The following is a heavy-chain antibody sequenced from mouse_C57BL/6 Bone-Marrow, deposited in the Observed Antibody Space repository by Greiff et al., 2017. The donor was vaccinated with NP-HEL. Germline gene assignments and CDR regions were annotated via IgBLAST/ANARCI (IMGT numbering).Heavy chain of an antibody. CDR2: IDPENGDT. Sequence: EVKVVESGAELVRPGASVKLSCTASGFNIKDDYMHWVKQRPEQGLEWIGWIDPENGDTEYASKFQGKATITADTSSNTAYLQLSSLTSEDTAVYYCTYGSSLYWYFDVWGTGTTVTVSS. D-gene: IGHD1-1*01. CDR3: TYGSSLYWYFDV. CDR1: GFNIKDDY. J-gene: IGHJ1*03. V-gene: IGHV14-4*01.